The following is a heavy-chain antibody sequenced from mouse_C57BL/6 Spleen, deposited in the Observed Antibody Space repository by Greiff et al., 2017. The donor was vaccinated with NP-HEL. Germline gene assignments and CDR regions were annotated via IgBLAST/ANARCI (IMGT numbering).Heavy chain of an antibody. CDR1: GYTFTDYY. CDR2: INPYNGGT. Sequence: VQLQQSGPVLVKPGASVKMSCKASGYTFTDYYMNWVKQSHGKSLEWIGVINPYNGGTSYNQKFKGKATLTVDKSSSTAYMELNSLTSEDSAVYYCARETYYYGSSPRYFDVWGTGTTVTVSS. J-gene: IGHJ1*03. D-gene: IGHD1-1*01. V-gene: IGHV1-19*01. CDR3: ARETYYYGSSPRYFDV.